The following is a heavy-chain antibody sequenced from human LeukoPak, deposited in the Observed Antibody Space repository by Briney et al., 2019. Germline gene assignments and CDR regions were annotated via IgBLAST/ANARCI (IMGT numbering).Heavy chain of an antibody. Sequence: SVKVSCKASGGTFSSYAISWVRQAPGQGLEWMGRIIPIFGTANYAQKLQGRVTMTTDTSTSTAYMELRSLRSDDTAVYYCAREGIHYGVTVYWGQGTLVTVSS. J-gene: IGHJ4*02. CDR2: IIPIFGTA. CDR3: AREGIHYGVTVY. V-gene: IGHV1-69*05. CDR1: GGTFSSYA. D-gene: IGHD4-17*01.